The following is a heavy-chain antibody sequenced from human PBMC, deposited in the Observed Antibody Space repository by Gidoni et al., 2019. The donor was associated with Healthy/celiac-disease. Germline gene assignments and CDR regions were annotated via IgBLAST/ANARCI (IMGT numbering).Heavy chain of an antibody. CDR3: ARDLLGRYGDYDYYYYGMDV. CDR1: GSTFPGYY. D-gene: IGHD4-17*01. J-gene: IGHJ6*02. Sequence: QVQLVQSGAAVKKPGASVKVSCNASGSTFPGYYMPWVRQAPGQGLEWMGWINPNSGGTNYAQKFQGRVTMTRDTSISTAYMELSRLRSDDTAVYYCARDLLGRYGDYDYYYYGMDVWGQGTTVTVSS. V-gene: IGHV1-2*02. CDR2: INPNSGGT.